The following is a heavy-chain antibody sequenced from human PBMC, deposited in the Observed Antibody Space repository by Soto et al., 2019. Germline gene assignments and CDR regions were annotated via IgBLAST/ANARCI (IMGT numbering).Heavy chain of an antibody. D-gene: IGHD2-15*01. Sequence: QVQLVQSGAEVKKPGSSVKVSCKASGGTFSNYAISWVRQAPGQGLEWMGGIIPIFGTANYAQKFQGRVTITADESTSTDYMELSSVRSEDTAVYYCARVHCSGGSCYSFRLYNYGMDVWGQGTTVTVSS. J-gene: IGHJ6*02. CDR2: IIPIFGTA. V-gene: IGHV1-69*01. CDR3: ARVHCSGGSCYSFRLYNYGMDV. CDR1: GGTFSNYA.